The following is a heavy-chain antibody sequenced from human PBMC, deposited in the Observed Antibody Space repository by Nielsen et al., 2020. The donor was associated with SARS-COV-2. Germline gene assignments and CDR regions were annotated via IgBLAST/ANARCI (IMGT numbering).Heavy chain of an antibody. D-gene: IGHD5-12*01. CDR3: ARHSGSLNYFDY. J-gene: IGHJ4*02. V-gene: IGHV5-10-1*01. CDR1: DNSFTSYW. CDR2: IDLSDSYT. Sequence: GESLKISCKGSDNSFTSYWISWVRQMPGKGLEWMGKIDLSDSYTKYSPSFQGNVTISVDKSISTAYLQWSSLKASDTAMYYCARHSGSLNYFDYWGQGTLVTVSS.